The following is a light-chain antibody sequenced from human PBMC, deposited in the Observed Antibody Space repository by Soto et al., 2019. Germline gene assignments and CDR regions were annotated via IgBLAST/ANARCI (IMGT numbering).Light chain of an antibody. CDR3: CSYAGCSTVV. CDR2: EGS. Sequence: QSALTQPASVSGSLGQSITSSCTGTSSDVGSYNLVSWYQQHPGKAPKLMIYEGSKRPSGVSNRFSGSKSGNTASLTISGLQAEDEADYYCCSYAGCSTVVFGGGTKVTVL. V-gene: IGLV2-23*01. CDR1: SSDVGSYNL. J-gene: IGLJ2*01.